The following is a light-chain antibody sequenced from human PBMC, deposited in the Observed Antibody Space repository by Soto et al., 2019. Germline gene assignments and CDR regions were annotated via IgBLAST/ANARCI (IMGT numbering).Light chain of an antibody. CDR3: QQSYSTPRT. CDR1: QSISRS. Sequence: DIHMTQSPSSLSASAGDRGIITCRASQSISRSLNWYQQKSGKAPKLLISAASSLQSGVPSRFSGSGSGTDFTLIISSLQPEDFATYYCQQSYSTPRTFGQGTKVDIK. V-gene: IGKV1-39*01. J-gene: IGKJ1*01. CDR2: AAS.